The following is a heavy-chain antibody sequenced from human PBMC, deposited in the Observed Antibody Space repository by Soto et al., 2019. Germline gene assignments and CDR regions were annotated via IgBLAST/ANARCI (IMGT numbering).Heavy chain of an antibody. D-gene: IGHD5-12*01. CDR2: IWYDGSNK. CDR3: ARATGGYGPLAY. V-gene: IGHV3-33*01. CDR1: GFNFRSYG. J-gene: IGHJ4*02. Sequence: PGGSLRLSCAASGFNFRSYGMHWVRQAPGKGLEWVAIIWYDGSNKYYADSVKGRFTISRDNSKNTLYVQMNSLRAEDTAVYYCARATGGYGPLAYSGQGTLVPVSS.